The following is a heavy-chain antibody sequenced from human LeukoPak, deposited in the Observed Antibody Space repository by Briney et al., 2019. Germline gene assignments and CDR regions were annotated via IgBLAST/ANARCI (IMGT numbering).Heavy chain of an antibody. J-gene: IGHJ4*02. CDR1: GYTFTSYD. CDR2: MNPNSGNT. Sequence: ASVKVSCKASGYTFTSYDINWVRQATGRGLEWMGWMNPNSGNTGYAQKFQGRVTMTRNTSISTAYMELSSLRSEDTAVYYCARGQNGVWFGEFSFDYWGQGTLVTVSS. D-gene: IGHD3-10*01. CDR3: ARGQNGVWFGEFSFDY. V-gene: IGHV1-8*01.